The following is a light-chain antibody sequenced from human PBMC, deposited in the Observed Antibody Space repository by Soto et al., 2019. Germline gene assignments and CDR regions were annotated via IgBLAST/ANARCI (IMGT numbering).Light chain of an antibody. V-gene: IGKV3-15*01. J-gene: IGKJ1*01. CDR3: QQYYKLPLT. CDR2: GAS. Sequence: QTRATLSVAPGESATISCRASQSVSIDLVWYQQKPGQAPRLLIYGASTRATGIPVRFSGSASGTEFTLTISSLQSEDFTVYYCQQYYKLPLTFGQGTKVDI. CDR1: QSVSID.